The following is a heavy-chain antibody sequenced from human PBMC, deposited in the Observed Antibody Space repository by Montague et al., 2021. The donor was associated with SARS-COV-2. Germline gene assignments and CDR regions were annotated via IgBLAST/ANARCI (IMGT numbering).Heavy chain of an antibody. CDR3: AKAPPQTYYDFWSGYTDPLFNGNYYYYYGMDV. Sequence: SLRLSCAASGFTFSSYAMSWIRQAPGKGLEWVSAISGSGGSTYYADPVKGRFTISRDNSKNTLYLQMNSLRAEDTAVYYCAKAPPQTYYDFWSGYTDPLFNGNYYYYYGMDVWGQGTTVTVSS. J-gene: IGHJ6*02. V-gene: IGHV3-23*01. D-gene: IGHD3-3*01. CDR2: ISGSGGST. CDR1: GFTFSSYA.